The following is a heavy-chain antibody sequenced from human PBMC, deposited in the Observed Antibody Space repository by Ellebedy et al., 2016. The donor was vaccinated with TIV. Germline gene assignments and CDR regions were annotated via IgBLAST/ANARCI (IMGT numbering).Heavy chain of an antibody. CDR1: GGSISSGGYY. CDR3: ARDRIDYDSSGYYSTYFDY. CDR2: IYYSGST. J-gene: IGHJ4*02. V-gene: IGHV4-30-4*08. Sequence: SETLSLXXTVSGGSISSGGYYWSWIRQHPGKGLEWIGYIYYSGSTYYNPSLKSRVTISVDTSKNQFSLKLSSVTAADTAVYYCARDRIDYDSSGYYSTYFDYWGQGTLVTVSS. D-gene: IGHD3-22*01.